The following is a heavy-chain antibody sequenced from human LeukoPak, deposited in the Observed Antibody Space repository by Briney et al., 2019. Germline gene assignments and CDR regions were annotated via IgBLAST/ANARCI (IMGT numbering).Heavy chain of an antibody. CDR2: INQDASEK. J-gene: IGHJ4*02. CDR1: GFSFSSYA. V-gene: IGHV3-7*01. Sequence: GGSLRLSCAASGFSFSSYAMSWVRQAPGKGLEWVANINQDASEKYYVDSVKGRFTISRDNAKSSLFLQMNSLRAEDTAVYYCASHRISSRYAGVGYWGQGTLVTVSS. D-gene: IGHD2-2*01. CDR3: ASHRISSRYAGVGY.